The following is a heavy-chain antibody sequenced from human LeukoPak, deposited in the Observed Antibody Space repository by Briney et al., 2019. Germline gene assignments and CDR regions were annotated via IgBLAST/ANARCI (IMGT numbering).Heavy chain of an antibody. J-gene: IGHJ4*02. CDR1: GFTFSSYG. D-gene: IGHD3-22*01. CDR2: IWYGGSNK. Sequence: PGGSLRLSCAASGFTFSSYGMHWVRQAPGKGLEWVAVIWYGGSNKYYADSVKGRFTISRDNSKNRLYLQMNSLRAEDTALYYCAKSLGHRYDSSGYHYHEGFDYWGQGTLVTVSS. V-gene: IGHV3-33*06. CDR3: AKSLGHRYDSSGYHYHEGFDY.